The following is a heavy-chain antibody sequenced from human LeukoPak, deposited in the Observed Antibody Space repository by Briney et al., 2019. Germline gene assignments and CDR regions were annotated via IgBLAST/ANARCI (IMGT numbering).Heavy chain of an antibody. CDR2: IYYSGST. CDR1: GGSISSYY. V-gene: IGHV4-59*01. Sequence: SETLSLTCTVSGGSISSYYWSWIRQPLGKGLEWIGYIYYSGSTNYNPSLKSRVTISVDTSKNQFSLKLSSVTAADTAVYYCARGPDYDFWSGPPDYWGQGTLVTVSS. J-gene: IGHJ4*02. D-gene: IGHD3-3*01. CDR3: ARGPDYDFWSGPPDY.